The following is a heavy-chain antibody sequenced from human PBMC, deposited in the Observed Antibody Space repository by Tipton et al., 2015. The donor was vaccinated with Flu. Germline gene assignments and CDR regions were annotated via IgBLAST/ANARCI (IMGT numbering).Heavy chain of an antibody. Sequence: QLVQSGAEVKKPGASVKVSCKASGYTFTDSYIHWVRQAPGQGLEWMGWINPNSGGTNYVEKFQGRVTMTRDTSTSTLYLELTSLRSDDTAVYYCARPHFDLLPLWFESWGQGTLVTVSS. J-gene: IGHJ5*01. CDR1: GYTFTDSY. CDR2: INPNSGGT. V-gene: IGHV1-2*02. D-gene: IGHD3-9*01. CDR3: ARPHFDLLPLWFES.